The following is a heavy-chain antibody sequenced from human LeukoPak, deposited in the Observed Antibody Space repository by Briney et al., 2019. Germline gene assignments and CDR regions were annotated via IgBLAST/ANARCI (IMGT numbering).Heavy chain of an antibody. CDR1: GFTFSSYA. Sequence: GGSLRLSCAASGFTFSSYAMHWVRQAPGKGLDWVAVISYDGNNKYYADSVKGRFTISRDNSKDTLYLQMNRLRAEDTAVYYCARPTPSFSSGWYNPYFDYWGQGTLVTVSS. D-gene: IGHD6-19*01. V-gene: IGHV3-30*04. J-gene: IGHJ4*02. CDR2: ISYDGNNK. CDR3: ARPTPSFSSGWYNPYFDY.